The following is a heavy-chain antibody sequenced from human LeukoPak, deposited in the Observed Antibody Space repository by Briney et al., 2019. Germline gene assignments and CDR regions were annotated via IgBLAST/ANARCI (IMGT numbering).Heavy chain of an antibody. CDR1: GYPFSNYW. V-gene: IGHV5-51*01. J-gene: IGHJ6*02. Sequence: GESLQISCKGSGYPFSNYWIGWVRQLPGKGLEWMGIIYPGDSDTRYSPSFQGQVTISADKSISTAYLQWSSLEASDTAMYYCARSVSTRLYGMDVWGQGTTVTASS. CDR3: ARSVSTRLYGMDV. CDR2: IYPGDSDT. D-gene: IGHD5/OR15-5a*01.